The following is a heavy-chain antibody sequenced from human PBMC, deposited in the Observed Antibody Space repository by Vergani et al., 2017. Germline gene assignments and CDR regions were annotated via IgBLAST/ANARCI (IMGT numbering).Heavy chain of an antibody. Sequence: EVKLVESGGGLVQPGGSLRLSCAASGFTVSSNYMSWVRQAPGKGLEWVSVIYSGGRTYYADSVKGRCTISRDNSKNTLYLQMNSLRAEDTAVSYCARGRGGIGGALDIWGRGPMVTVSS. CDR3: ARGRGGIGGALDI. CDR2: IYSGGRT. CDR1: GFTVSSNY. D-gene: IGHD3-16*01. V-gene: IGHV3-66*02. J-gene: IGHJ3*02.